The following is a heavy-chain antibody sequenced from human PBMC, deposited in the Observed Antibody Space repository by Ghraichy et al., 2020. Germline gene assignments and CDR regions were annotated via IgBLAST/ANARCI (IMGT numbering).Heavy chain of an antibody. CDR2: ISSSSSYI. CDR1: GFTFSSYS. J-gene: IGHJ6*02. Sequence: GGSLRLSCAASGFTFSSYSMNWVRQAPGKGLEWVSSISSSSSYIYYADSVKGRFTISRDNAKNSLYLQMNSLRAEDTAVYYCARDPSALYDFWSGYWASGYYYYGMDVWGQGTTVTVSS. CDR3: ARDPSALYDFWSGYWASGYYYYGMDV. V-gene: IGHV3-21*01. D-gene: IGHD3-3*01.